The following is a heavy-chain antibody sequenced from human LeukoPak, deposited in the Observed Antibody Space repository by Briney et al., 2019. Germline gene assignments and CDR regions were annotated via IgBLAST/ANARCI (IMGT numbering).Heavy chain of an antibody. CDR1: GFTFSSYA. J-gene: IGHJ4*02. D-gene: IGHD3-9*01. V-gene: IGHV3-23*01. Sequence: GGSLRLSCAASGFTFSSYAMSWVRPAPAKGLEWVSATSGSGGSTYYADSVKGRFTISRYNAKNTLYLQMNSLRAEDTAVYYCAKDIQGPGYFVWLLPDCALDYWGEGTLVTVSS. CDR2: TSGSGGST. CDR3: AKDIQGPGYFVWLLPDCALDY.